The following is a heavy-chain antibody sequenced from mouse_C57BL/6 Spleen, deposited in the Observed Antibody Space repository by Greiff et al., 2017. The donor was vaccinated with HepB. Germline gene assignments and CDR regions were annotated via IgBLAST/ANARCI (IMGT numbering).Heavy chain of an antibody. CDR2: ISSGSSTI. J-gene: IGHJ1*03. V-gene: IGHV5-17*01. CDR1: GFTFSDYG. D-gene: IGHD2-1*01. CDR3: ARIYGNYAYWYFDV. Sequence: EVQLQQSGGGLVKPGGSLKLSCAASGFTFSDYGMHWVRQAPEKGLEWVAYISSGSSTIYYADTVKGRFTISRDNAKNTLFLQMTSLRSEVTAMYYCARIYGNYAYWYFDVWGTGTTVTVSS.